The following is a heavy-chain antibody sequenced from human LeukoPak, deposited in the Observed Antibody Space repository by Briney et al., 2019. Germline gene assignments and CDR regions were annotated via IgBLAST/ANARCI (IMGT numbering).Heavy chain of an antibody. J-gene: IGHJ4*02. V-gene: IGHV3-21*01. CDR3: ARGGWTFDN. CDR2: ISISSSYI. CDR1: GFTFSIYW. Sequence: GGSLRLSCAASGFTFSIYWMHWVRQAPGKGLEWLSSISISSSYIYYADSVKGRFTMSRDNAKNSLYLQVNSLRAEDTAVYYCARGGWTFDNWGQGTLVTVSS. D-gene: IGHD3/OR15-3a*01.